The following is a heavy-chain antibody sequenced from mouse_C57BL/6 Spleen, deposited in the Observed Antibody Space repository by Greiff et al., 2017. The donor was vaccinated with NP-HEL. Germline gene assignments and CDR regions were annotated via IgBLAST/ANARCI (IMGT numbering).Heavy chain of an antibody. CDR2: INPNNGGT. J-gene: IGHJ4*01. V-gene: IGHV1-18*01. Sequence: EVQLQQSGPELVKPGASVKIPCKASGYTFTDYNMDWVKQSHGKSLEWIGDINPNNGGTIYNQKFKGKATLTVDKSSSTAYMELRSLTSEDTAVYYCARWDTTVVAGDYAMDYWGQGTSVTVSS. CDR3: ARWDTTVVAGDYAMDY. CDR1: GYTFTDYN. D-gene: IGHD1-1*01.